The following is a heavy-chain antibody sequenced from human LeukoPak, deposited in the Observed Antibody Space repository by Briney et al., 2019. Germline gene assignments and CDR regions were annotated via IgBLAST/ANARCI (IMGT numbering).Heavy chain of an antibody. CDR3: ARDRAWNYFDS. Sequence: GGSLRLSCVPSAFSFSSHGMHWVRQAPGKGLEWVAVISTDANRKYYAYSVEGRFTISRDNSKNTLYLQMDSLRPEDTAVYYCARDRAWNYFDSWGQGTLVTVSS. CDR1: AFSFSSHG. J-gene: IGHJ4*02. CDR2: ISTDANRK. V-gene: IGHV3-30*03. D-gene: IGHD3-3*01.